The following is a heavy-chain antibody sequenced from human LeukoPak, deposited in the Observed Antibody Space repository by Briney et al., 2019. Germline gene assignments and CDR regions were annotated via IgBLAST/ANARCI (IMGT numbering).Heavy chain of an antibody. Sequence: SGRSLRLSCAASGFIFSSYAMHWVRQAPGKGLECVAVISYDGSNKYYADSVKGRFTISRDNSKNTLYLQMNSLRAEDTAVYYCARGLGYCSGGSCYDYWGQGTLVTVSS. CDR3: ARGLGYCSGGSCYDY. CDR1: GFIFSSYA. D-gene: IGHD2-15*01. V-gene: IGHV3-30*04. J-gene: IGHJ4*02. CDR2: ISYDGSNK.